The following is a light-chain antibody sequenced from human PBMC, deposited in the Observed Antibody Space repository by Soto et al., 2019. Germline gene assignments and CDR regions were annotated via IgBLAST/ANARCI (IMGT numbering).Light chain of an antibody. CDR1: QSVSVNS. CDR2: AAS. Sequence: IVLTQSPGTLSLSPGERAALSCRASQSVSVNSLAWYQQKGGQAPRLLVYAASTRATGVPDRFSGTGSGTDFALTISRLETDDSAVYYCQQYGGSPFTFGHGTKVDIK. CDR3: QQYGGSPFT. V-gene: IGKV3-20*01. J-gene: IGKJ3*01.